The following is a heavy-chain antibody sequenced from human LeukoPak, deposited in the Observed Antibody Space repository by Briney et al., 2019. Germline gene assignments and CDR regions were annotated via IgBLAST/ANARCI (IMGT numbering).Heavy chain of an antibody. CDR1: GYTFTSDY. V-gene: IGHV1-46*01. CDR3: AGSCHQRNWVDH. J-gene: IGHJ5*02. D-gene: IGHD1-26*01. Sequence: ASVKVSCKASGYTFTSDYMNWVPQAPGQGLEWMGTVHSSGGVIKYAQEFQDRLTVTRDTSTSTIYMELSSLRSEDTAVYYCAGSCHQRNWVDHWGRGTLVIVSS. CDR2: VHSSGGVI.